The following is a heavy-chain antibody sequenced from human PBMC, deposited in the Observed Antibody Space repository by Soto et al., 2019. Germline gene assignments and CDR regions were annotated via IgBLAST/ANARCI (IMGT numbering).Heavy chain of an antibody. CDR3: AKDFVVVIALPGENYYMDV. Sequence: GGSLRLSCAASGFTFSSYAMSWVRQAPGKGLEWVSAISGSGGSTYYADSVKGRFTISRDNSKNTLYLQMNSLRAEDTAVYYCAKDFVVVIALPGENYYMDVWGKGTTVTVSS. CDR2: ISGSGGST. V-gene: IGHV3-23*01. D-gene: IGHD2-21*01. CDR1: GFTFSSYA. J-gene: IGHJ6*03.